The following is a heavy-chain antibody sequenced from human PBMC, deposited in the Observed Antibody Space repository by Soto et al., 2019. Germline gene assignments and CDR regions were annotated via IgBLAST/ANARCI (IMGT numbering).Heavy chain of an antibody. J-gene: IGHJ6*01. V-gene: IGHV3-30*03. CDR3: ASSSYGIGGGMEV. D-gene: IGHD1-26*01. CDR1: GFTFSESG. CDR2: ISYDSSQK. Sequence: QVQLVESGGGVVRPGRSLRLSCEASGFTFSESGMHWVRQAPGKGLEWVTLISYDSSQKYYIDSVKGRFTISRENYKNTLYLQMNSLRPEDTAVYYCASSSYGIGGGMEVWGQGTTFTVSP.